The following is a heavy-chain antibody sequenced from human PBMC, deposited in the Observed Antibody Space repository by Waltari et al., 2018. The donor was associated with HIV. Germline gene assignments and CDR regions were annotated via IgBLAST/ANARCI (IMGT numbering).Heavy chain of an antibody. J-gene: IGHJ4*02. Sequence: EVQLVESGGGLVQPGGSLRLSCAASGFPFSNYTMHWVRQAPGKGLEYLSAITSDGDTTYYVNSVKGRFTISRDNSKNTLYLQMGSLRAEDMAVFYCVRDSSGYYGHFDYWGQGTLVTVSS. CDR2: ITSDGDTT. CDR3: VRDSSGYYGHFDY. CDR1: GFPFSNYT. V-gene: IGHV3-64*01. D-gene: IGHD6-19*01.